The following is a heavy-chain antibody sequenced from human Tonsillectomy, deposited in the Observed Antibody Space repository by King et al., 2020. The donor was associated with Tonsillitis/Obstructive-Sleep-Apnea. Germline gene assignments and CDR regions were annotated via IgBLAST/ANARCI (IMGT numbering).Heavy chain of an antibody. D-gene: IGHD6-19*01. Sequence: VQLVESGGGLIQPGGSLRLSCAASRFTVSSNYMNWVRQAPGKGLEWVAVIYSGGSTYYADSVKGRFTISRDNSKNTLYLQMNSLRAEDTAVYYCARDLIAVAGTRAFDFWGQGTMVIVSS. V-gene: IGHV3-53*01. CDR2: IYSGGST. CDR1: RFTVSSNY. CDR3: ARDLIAVAGTRAFDF. J-gene: IGHJ3*01.